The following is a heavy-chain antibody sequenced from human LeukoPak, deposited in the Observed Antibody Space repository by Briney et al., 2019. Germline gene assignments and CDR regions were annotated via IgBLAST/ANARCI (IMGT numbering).Heavy chain of an antibody. CDR1: GFTFSSYG. D-gene: IGHD2-2*01. V-gene: IGHV3-30*18. CDR2: ISYDGSNK. Sequence: GRSLRLSCAASGFTFSSYGMHWVRQAPGKGLEWVAVISYDGSNKYYVDSVKGRFTISRDNSKNTLYLQMNSLRAEDTAVYYCAKAAGYCSSASCYVDYYYGMDVWGQGTTVTVSS. CDR3: AKAAGYCSSASCYVDYYYGMDV. J-gene: IGHJ6*02.